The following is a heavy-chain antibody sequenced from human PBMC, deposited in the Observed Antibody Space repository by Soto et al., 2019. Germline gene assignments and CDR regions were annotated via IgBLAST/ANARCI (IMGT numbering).Heavy chain of an antibody. V-gene: IGHV1-18*01. J-gene: IGHJ4*02. CDR1: GYGFTTYG. CDR2: ISAHNGNT. D-gene: IGHD1-1*01. CDR3: ARGRYGDY. Sequence: QVHLVQSGAEVKKPGASVKVSCKGSGYGFTTYGITWVRQAPGQGLEWMAWISAHNGNTNYAQKLQGRVTVTRDTSTSTAYMGLRSRRSEDTAVYYCARGRYGDYWGQGDLVTVSS.